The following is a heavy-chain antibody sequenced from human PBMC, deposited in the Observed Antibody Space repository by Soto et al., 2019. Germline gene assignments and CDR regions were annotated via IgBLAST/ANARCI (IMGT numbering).Heavy chain of an antibody. V-gene: IGHV4-59*01. CDR3: ARRLGELSWFVP. CDR1: GGSISSYY. Sequence: SETLSLTCTVSGGSISSYYWSWIRQPPGKGLEWIGYIYYSGSTNYNPSLKSRVTISVDTSKNQFSLKPSSVTAADTAVYYCARRLGELSWFVPCGQGTLVTVSS. D-gene: IGHD3-10*01. CDR2: IYYSGST. J-gene: IGHJ5*02.